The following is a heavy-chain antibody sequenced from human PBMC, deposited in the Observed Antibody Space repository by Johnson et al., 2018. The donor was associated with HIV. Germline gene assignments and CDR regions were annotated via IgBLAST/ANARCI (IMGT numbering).Heavy chain of an antibody. CDR3: VRVELGAFDI. CDR1: EFTFSTYG. V-gene: IGHV3-30*02. Sequence: QVQLVESGGGVVQPGGSLRLSCAASEFTFSTYGMHWVRQAPGKGLEWVAFIRYDGSNKYYADSVKGRFTISRDNSKNTLYLQMNSLKTEDTAVYYCVRVELGAFDIWGQGTMVTVSS. CDR2: IRYDGSNK. D-gene: IGHD1-7*01. J-gene: IGHJ3*02.